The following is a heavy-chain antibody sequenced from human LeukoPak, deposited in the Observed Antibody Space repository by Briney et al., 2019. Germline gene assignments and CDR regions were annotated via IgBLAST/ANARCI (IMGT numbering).Heavy chain of an antibody. D-gene: IGHD2-2*01. CDR1: GYTFTSYG. J-gene: IGHJ4*02. CDR2: ISAYNGNT. CDR3: ARDAVPAAPRDY. Sequence: ASVKVSCKASGYTFTSYGISWVRQAPGQGLEWMGWISAYNGNTNYAQKLQGRVTMTTGTSTSTAYMELRSLRSDDTAVHYRARDAVPAAPRDYWGQGTLVTVSS. V-gene: IGHV1-18*01.